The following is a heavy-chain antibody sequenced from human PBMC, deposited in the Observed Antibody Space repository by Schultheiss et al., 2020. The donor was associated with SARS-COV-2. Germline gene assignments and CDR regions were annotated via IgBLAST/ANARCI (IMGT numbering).Heavy chain of an antibody. CDR3: ARGRLGYYDFWSGYYPQFDY. V-gene: IGHV4-4*07. CDR2: IYTSGST. D-gene: IGHD3-3*01. J-gene: IGHJ4*02. CDR1: GGSISSYY. Sequence: SETLSLTCTVSGGSISSYYWSWIRQPAGKGLEWIGRIYTSGSTNYNPSLKSRVTMSVDTSKNQFSLKLSSVTAADTAVYYCARGRLGYYDFWSGYYPQFDYWGQGTLVTVSS.